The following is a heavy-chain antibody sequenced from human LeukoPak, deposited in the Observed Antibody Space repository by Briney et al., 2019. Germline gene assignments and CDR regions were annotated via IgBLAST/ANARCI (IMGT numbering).Heavy chain of an antibody. D-gene: IGHD6-19*01. Sequence: HTGGSLRLSCAASGFTFSSYAMSWVRQAPGKALEWVSGISGSGGSTYYADSVKGRFTISRDNSKNTLYLQMNSLGADDTAVYYCAKGQGRTVAGPNDYWGQGTLVTVSS. J-gene: IGHJ4*02. CDR1: GFTFSSYA. CDR3: AKGQGRTVAGPNDY. CDR2: ISGSGGST. V-gene: IGHV3-23*01.